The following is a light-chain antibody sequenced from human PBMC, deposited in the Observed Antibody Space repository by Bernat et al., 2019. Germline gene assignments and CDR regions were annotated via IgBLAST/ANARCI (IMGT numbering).Light chain of an antibody. Sequence: AIRMTQSPSSISASTGDRVTITCRASQGVSSFLAWYQQKPVKAPKLLIYATSTLQTGVPSRFSGSGSGTDFTLTISCLQSEDFATYYCQQYYNHPQTFGQGTRVEIK. V-gene: IGKV1-8*01. J-gene: IGKJ1*01. CDR1: QGVSSF. CDR2: ATS. CDR3: QQYYNHPQT.